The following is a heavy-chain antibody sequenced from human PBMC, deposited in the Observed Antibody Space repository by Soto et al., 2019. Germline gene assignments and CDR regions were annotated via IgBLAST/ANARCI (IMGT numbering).Heavy chain of an antibody. D-gene: IGHD2-21*02. CDR1: GFTFSSYG. J-gene: IGHJ4*02. CDR3: ARDPGGVVTAILYYFDY. Sequence: GGSLRLSCVASGFTFSSYGMHWVRQAPGKGLEWVAVIWYDGSNKYYADSVKGRFTISRDNSKNTLYLQMNSLRAEDTAVYYCARDPGGVVTAILYYFDYWGQGTLVTVSS. V-gene: IGHV3-33*01. CDR2: IWYDGSNK.